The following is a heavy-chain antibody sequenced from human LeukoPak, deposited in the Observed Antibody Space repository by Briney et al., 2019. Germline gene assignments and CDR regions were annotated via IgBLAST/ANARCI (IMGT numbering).Heavy chain of an antibody. CDR3: ARGRDGYKY. Sequence: PGGSLRLSCAASGFTFSDYYMSWIRQAPGKGLEWLSYISSRGKTTHFADSVKGRFSVSRDNTNNTLYVQMNSLRAEDTAAYFCARGRDGYKYWGQGTLVTVSS. CDR2: ISSRGKTT. J-gene: IGHJ4*02. V-gene: IGHV3-11*01. CDR1: GFTFSDYY. D-gene: IGHD5-24*01.